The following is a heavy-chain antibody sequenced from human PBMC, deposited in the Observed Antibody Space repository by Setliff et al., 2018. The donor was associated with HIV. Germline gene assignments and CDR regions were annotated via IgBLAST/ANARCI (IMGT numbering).Heavy chain of an antibody. J-gene: IGHJ4*02. CDR3: ARRGYSSGYFDY. D-gene: IGHD6-19*01. V-gene: IGHV4-39*01. CDR1: GGSISSGSYY. CDR2: IYYSGSS. Sequence: SETLSLTCTLSGGSISSGSYYWGWIRQPPGKGLEWIGNIYYSGSSYYNPSLKSRVTISVDTSKNQFSLKLSSVTAADTAVYYCARRGYSSGYFDYWGQGMLVTVSS.